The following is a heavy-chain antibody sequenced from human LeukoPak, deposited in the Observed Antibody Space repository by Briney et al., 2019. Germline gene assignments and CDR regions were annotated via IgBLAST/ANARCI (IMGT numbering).Heavy chain of an antibody. D-gene: IGHD3-22*01. Sequence: SETLSLTCTVSGGSISSYYWSWIRQPPGKGLEWIGYIYYSGSTNYNPSLKSRVTISVDTSKNQFSLKLSSVTAADTAVYYCAITVYYYDSSGYYSDEYWGQGTLVTVSS. CDR1: GGSISSYY. V-gene: IGHV4-59*08. CDR2: IYYSGST. CDR3: AITVYYYDSSGYYSDEY. J-gene: IGHJ4*02.